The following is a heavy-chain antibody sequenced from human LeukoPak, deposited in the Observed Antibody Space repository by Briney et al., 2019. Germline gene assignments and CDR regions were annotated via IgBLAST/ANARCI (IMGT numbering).Heavy chain of an antibody. D-gene: IGHD3-22*01. CDR2: MSADSATT. Sequence: GGSLRLSCAASGFNFGSYSMTWVRQAPGKGLEWVSVMSADSATTFYADSVKGRFTISRDNAKNTVFLQMNSLKTEDTAVYYCTRDEEENYYDSSGYNYWGQGTLVTVSS. CDR3: TRDEEENYYDSSGYNY. CDR1: GFNFGSYS. V-gene: IGHV3-23*01. J-gene: IGHJ4*02.